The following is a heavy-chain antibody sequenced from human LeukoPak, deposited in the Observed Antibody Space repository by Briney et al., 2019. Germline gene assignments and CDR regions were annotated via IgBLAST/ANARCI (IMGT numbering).Heavy chain of an antibody. CDR3: ARGRQNDY. V-gene: IGHV4-34*01. CDR1: GGSFSGCY. Sequence: SETLSLTCAVYGGSFSGCYWSWIRRPPGKGLEWVGEINHSGSTNYNPSLKSRVTISVDTSKSQFSLKLSSVTVADTAVYYCARGRQNDYWGQGTLVTVSS. J-gene: IGHJ4*02. CDR2: INHSGST.